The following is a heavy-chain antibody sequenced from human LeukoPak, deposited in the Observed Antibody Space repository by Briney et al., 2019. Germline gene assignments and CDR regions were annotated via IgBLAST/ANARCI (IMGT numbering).Heavy chain of an antibody. CDR2: IYYSGST. CDR1: GVSVSSGRYY. V-gene: IGHV4-61*01. Sequence: SETLSLTCTVSGVSVSSGRYYWSWLRQPPGKELEWTVYIYYSGSTNSNPSLKSRVTISVDTSKSQFSLKLRSVTTADTALYYCTRSTNLEALDIWGQGTMVTVSS. CDR3: TRSTNLEALDI. J-gene: IGHJ3*02. D-gene: IGHD2-8*01.